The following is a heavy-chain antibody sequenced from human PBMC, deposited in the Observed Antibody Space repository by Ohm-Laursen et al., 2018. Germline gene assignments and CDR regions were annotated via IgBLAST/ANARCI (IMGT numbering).Heavy chain of an antibody. CDR1: GLTFSGYG. CDR2: ISYDGSNK. J-gene: IGHJ6*02. D-gene: IGHD1-14*01. Sequence: SLRLSCTASGLTFSGYGMHWVRQAPGKGLEWVAVISYDGSNKYYADSVKGRFTISRDNSKNTLYLQMNSLRAEDTAVYYCAKVLAGGYYYYYGMDVWGQGTTVTVSS. CDR3: AKVLAGGYYYYYGMDV. V-gene: IGHV3-30*18.